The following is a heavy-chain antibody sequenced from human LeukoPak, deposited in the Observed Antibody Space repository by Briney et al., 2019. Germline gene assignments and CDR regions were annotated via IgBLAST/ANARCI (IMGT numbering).Heavy chain of an antibody. D-gene: IGHD2-2*01. Sequence: GASVKVSCKASGYTFTSYGISWVRQAPGQGLEWMGWISAYNGNTNYAQKLQGRVTMTTDTSTSTAYMELRSLRSDDTAVYYCARDRYLYCSSTSCTENYGMDVWGKGTTVTVSS. V-gene: IGHV1-18*04. J-gene: IGHJ6*04. CDR2: ISAYNGNT. CDR1: GYTFTSYG. CDR3: ARDRYLYCSSTSCTENYGMDV.